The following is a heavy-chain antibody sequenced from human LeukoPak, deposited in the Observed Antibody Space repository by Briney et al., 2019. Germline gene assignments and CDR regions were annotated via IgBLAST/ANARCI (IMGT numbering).Heavy chain of an antibody. D-gene: IGHD5-18*01. CDR2: IYYSGST. Sequence: SETLSLTCTVSGGSISSYYWSWIRHPPGKGLEWIGYIYYSGSTNYDPSLKSRVTISVDTSKNQFSLKLSSVTAADTAVYYCARETTNGYSYGYDYWGQGALVTVSS. V-gene: IGHV4-59*01. CDR3: ARETTNGYSYGYDY. J-gene: IGHJ4*02. CDR1: GGSISSYY.